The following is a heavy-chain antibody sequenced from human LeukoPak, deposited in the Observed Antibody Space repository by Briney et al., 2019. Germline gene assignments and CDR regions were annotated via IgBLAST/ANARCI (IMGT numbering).Heavy chain of an antibody. CDR3: ARDHAYDSSGQN. Sequence: PGGSLRLSCAASGFTFSSYSMNWVRQAPGKGLEWVSSISSSSSYIYYADSVKGRFTISRDNAKNSPYLQMNSLRAEDTAVYYCARDHAYDSSGQNWGQGTLITVSS. V-gene: IGHV3-21*01. CDR1: GFTFSSYS. CDR2: ISSSSSYI. J-gene: IGHJ4*02. D-gene: IGHD3-22*01.